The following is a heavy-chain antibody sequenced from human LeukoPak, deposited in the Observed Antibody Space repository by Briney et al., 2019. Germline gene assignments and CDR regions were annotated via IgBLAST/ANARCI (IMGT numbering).Heavy chain of an antibody. CDR2: ISSSGSTI. CDR1: GFTFSSYE. V-gene: IGHV3-48*03. CDR3: ARLGGSYYYFDY. D-gene: IGHD1-26*01. J-gene: IGHJ4*02. Sequence: GGSLRLSCAASGFTFSSYEMNWVRQAPGKGLKWVSYISSSGSTIYYADSVKGRFTISRDNAKNSLYLQMNSLRAEDTAVYYCARLGGSYYYFDYWGQGTLVTVSS.